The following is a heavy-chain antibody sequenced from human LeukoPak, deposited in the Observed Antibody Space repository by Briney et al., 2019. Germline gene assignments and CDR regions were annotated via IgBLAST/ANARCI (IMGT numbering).Heavy chain of an antibody. J-gene: IGHJ4*02. CDR2: TYYRSKWYN. Sequence: SQTLSLTCAISGDSVSSNRAGWNWIRQSPSRGLEWLGRTYYRSKWYNDFAPSVRNRITTNPDTSKNQFSLQLNSVTPEDTAVYYCARDPWELYYFDYWGQGTLVTVSS. D-gene: IGHD1-26*01. CDR1: GDSVSSNRAG. V-gene: IGHV6-1*01. CDR3: ARDPWELYYFDY.